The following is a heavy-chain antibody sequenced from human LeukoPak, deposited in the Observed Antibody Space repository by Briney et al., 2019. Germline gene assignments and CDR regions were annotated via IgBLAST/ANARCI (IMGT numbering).Heavy chain of an antibody. CDR1: GFTFSSYA. D-gene: IGHD6-6*01. J-gene: IGHJ5*02. CDR2: ISGSGGST. CDR3: ATSIETSIAARPRWFDP. V-gene: IGHV3-23*01. Sequence: GGSLRLSCAASGFTFSSYAMSWVRQAPGKGLEWVSAISGSGGSTYYADSVKGRFTISRDNSKNTLYLQMNSLRAEDTAVYYCATSIETSIAARPRWFDPWGQGTLVTVSS.